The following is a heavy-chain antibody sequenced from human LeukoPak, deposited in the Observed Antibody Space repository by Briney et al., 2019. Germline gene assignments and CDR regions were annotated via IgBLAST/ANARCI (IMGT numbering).Heavy chain of an antibody. J-gene: IGHJ4*02. Sequence: SGGSLRLSCAASGFTFSSYAMSWVRQAPGKGLEWVSAISGSGSSTSYADSVKGRFTISRDNSKNTLYLQMNSLRAEDTAAVYYCAKTPTVTTAPDYWGQGTLVTVSS. CDR2: ISGSGSST. D-gene: IGHD4-11*01. CDR3: AKTPTVTTAPDY. CDR1: GFTFSSYA. V-gene: IGHV3-23*01.